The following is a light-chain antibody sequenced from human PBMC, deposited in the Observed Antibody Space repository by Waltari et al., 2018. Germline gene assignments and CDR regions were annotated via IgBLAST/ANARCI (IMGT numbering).Light chain of an antibody. CDR2: GNN. CDR3: QSYDRSLSVV. CDR1: GSNIGAGYD. J-gene: IGLJ2*01. V-gene: IGLV1-40*01. Sequence: QSALTQPPSVSGAPGQRVTISCTGSGSNIGAGYDVHWYQQFPGTVPKLLLSGNNKRPSGFPDRFSASKTGTSASLAITGLQAEDEADYYCQSYDRSLSVVFGGGTKLTVL.